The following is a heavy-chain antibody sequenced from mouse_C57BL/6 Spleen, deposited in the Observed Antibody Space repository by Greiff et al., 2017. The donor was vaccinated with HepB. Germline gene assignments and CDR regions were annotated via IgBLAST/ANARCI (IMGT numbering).Heavy chain of an antibody. J-gene: IGHJ3*01. Sequence: VQGVESGAELVKPGASVKMSCKASGYTFTTYPIEWMKQNHGKSLEWIGNFHPYNDDTKYNEKFKGKATLTVEKSSSTVYLELSRLTSDDSAVYYCAREGDYGYDWFAYWGQGTLVTVSA. D-gene: IGHD2-2*01. CDR1: GYTFTTYP. V-gene: IGHV1-47*01. CDR3: AREGDYGYDWFAY. CDR2: FHPYNDDT.